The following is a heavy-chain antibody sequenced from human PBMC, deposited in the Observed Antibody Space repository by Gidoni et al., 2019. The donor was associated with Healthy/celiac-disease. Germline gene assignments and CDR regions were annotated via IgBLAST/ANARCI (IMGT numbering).Heavy chain of an antibody. D-gene: IGHD6-13*01. CDR3: ARGKRYRRRAADGIWEGWFDP. CDR2: INHSGST. CDR1: GGSFSGYY. Sequence: HVQLQQWGAVLLKPSETLSLTRAVYGGSFSGYYWRWIRQPPGKGLEWIGEINHSGSTNYNPSLKSRVTISVDTSKNQFSLKLSSVTAADTAVYYCARGKRYRRRAADGIWEGWFDPWGQGTLVTVSS. V-gene: IGHV4-34*01. J-gene: IGHJ5*02.